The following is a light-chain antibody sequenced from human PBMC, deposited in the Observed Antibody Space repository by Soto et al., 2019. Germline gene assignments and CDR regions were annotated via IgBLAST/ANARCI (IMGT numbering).Light chain of an antibody. CDR2: GAS. V-gene: IGKV3-20*01. CDR1: QSVSSSY. Sequence: EIVLTQSPGTLSLSPGERATLSCRASQSVSSSYLARYQQKPGQAPRLRIYGASSRATGIPDRFSGSGSGTDVTLTISRLEPDDFAVYYCQQYGSSQTFGHGTKVEI. J-gene: IGKJ1*01. CDR3: QQYGSSQT.